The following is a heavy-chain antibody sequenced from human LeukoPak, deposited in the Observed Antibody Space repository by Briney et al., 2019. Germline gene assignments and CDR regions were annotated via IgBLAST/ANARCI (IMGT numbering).Heavy chain of an antibody. CDR2: IIPIFGTA. Sequence: GASVKVSFEASGGTFSSYAISWVRQAPGQGLEWMGGIIPIFGTANYAQKFQGRVTITADESTSTAYMELSSLRSEDTAVYYCARVWSGLDAFDIWGQGTMVTVSS. CDR3: ARVWSGLDAFDI. J-gene: IGHJ3*02. V-gene: IGHV1-69*13. D-gene: IGHD3-3*01. CDR1: GGTFSSYA.